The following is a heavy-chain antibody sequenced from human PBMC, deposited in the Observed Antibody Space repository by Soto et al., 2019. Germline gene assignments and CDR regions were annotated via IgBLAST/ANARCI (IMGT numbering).Heavy chain of an antibody. V-gene: IGHV2-5*02. D-gene: IGHD6-19*01. J-gene: IGHJ4*02. Sequence: QITLKESGPTLVKPTQTLTLTCTFSGFSLSTSGVGVAWIRQPPGRALEWLALIYWDDDKRYSLSLKTRLTITKDTSKNHVVLTMTNMAPVDTATYYCAHTPPHKWVVVFDYWGQGTLVTVSS. CDR3: AHTPPHKWVVVFDY. CDR2: IYWDDDK. CDR1: GFSLSTSGVG.